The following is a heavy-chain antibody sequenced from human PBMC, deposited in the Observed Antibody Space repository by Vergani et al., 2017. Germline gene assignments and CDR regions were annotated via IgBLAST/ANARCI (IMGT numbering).Heavy chain of an antibody. CDR3: ARLLREQLVPDAFDI. CDR1: GGSISSYY. Sequence: QVQLQESGPGLVKPSETLSLTCTVSGGSISSYYWSWIRQPPGKGLEWIGYIYYSGSTNYNPSLKSRVTISVDTAKNQFSLKLSSVTAADTAVYYCARLLREQLVPDAFDIRGQGTMVTVSS. J-gene: IGHJ3*02. CDR2: IYYSGST. V-gene: IGHV4-59*08. D-gene: IGHD6-13*01.